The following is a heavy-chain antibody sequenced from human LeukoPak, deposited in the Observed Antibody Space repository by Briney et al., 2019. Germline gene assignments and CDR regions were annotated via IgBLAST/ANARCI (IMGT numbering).Heavy chain of an antibody. V-gene: IGHV4-59*01. Sequence: SETLSLTCTVSGGSISSYYWSWIRQPPGKGLEWIGYIYYSGSTNYNPSLKSRVTISVDTSKNQFSLKLSSVTATDTAVYYCARITDRTIFGEIMHGFDIWGQGTPVTVSS. CDR1: GGSISSYY. CDR3: ARITDRTIFGEIMHGFDI. CDR2: IYYSGST. J-gene: IGHJ3*02. D-gene: IGHD3-3*01.